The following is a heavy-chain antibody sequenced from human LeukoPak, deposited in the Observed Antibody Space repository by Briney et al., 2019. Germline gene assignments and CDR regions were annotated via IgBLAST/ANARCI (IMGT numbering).Heavy chain of an antibody. CDR1: GFTFSSHW. V-gene: IGHV3-7*04. Sequence: GGSLRLSCADSGFTFSSHWMAWVRQAPGKGLEWVANIKQDGTEKYYMDSVKGRFTISRDNAKNSLYLQMNSLRPEDTAVYYCARGGVGANTYVWFDPWGQGTLVTVSS. D-gene: IGHD1-26*01. CDR2: IKQDGTEK. J-gene: IGHJ5*02. CDR3: ARGGVGANTYVWFDP.